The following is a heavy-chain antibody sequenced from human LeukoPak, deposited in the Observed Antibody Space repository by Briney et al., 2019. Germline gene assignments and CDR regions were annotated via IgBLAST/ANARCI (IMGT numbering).Heavy chain of an antibody. D-gene: IGHD4-17*01. Sequence: GGSLRLSCVGSGFTFSVHWVRQVPGKGLEWLTFIRHDGTDQHYADSVKGRFTMSRDNAKNSVYLQMNSLRAEDTAVYYCARDDYGATFDAFDIWGQGTMVTVSS. V-gene: IGHV3-30*02. CDR1: GFTFS. CDR3: ARDDYGATFDAFDI. J-gene: IGHJ3*02. CDR2: IRHDGTDQ.